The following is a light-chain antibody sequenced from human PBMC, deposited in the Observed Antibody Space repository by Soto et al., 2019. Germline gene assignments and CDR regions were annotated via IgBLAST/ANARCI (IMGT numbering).Light chain of an antibody. J-gene: IGKJ4*01. CDR3: QQCNNWPRAT. CDR1: QTISSN. CDR2: RTS. V-gene: IGKV3-15*01. Sequence: ETVMTQSPATLSVSPGERATLSCRASQTISSNLAWYQQKPGQAPRLLMFRTSTRATGIPARFSGSGSGTEFNITISSLQSEDSAVYYCQQCNNWPRATFGGGTKVDIK.